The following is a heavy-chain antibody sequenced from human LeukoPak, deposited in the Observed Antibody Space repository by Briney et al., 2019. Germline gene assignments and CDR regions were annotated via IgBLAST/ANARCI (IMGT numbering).Heavy chain of an antibody. CDR1: GYTFTSYY. D-gene: IGHD1-26*01. CDR3: ARGSSGSYFSRPTASDY. V-gene: IGHV1-46*01. J-gene: IGHJ4*02. CDR2: INPSGGST. Sequence: GASVKVSCKASGYTFTSYYMHWVRQAPGQGLEWMGIINPSGGSTSYAQKFQGRVTMTTDTSTSTAYMELRSLRSDDTAVYYCARGSSGSYFSRPTASDYWGQGTLVTVSS.